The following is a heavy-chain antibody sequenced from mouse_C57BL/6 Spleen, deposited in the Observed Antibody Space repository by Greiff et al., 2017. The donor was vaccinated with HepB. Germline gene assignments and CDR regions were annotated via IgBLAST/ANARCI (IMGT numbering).Heavy chain of an antibody. V-gene: IGHV1-54*01. D-gene: IGHD1-1*01. Sequence: VQLQQSGAELVRPGTSVKVSCKASGYAFTNYLIEWVKQRPGQGLEWIGVINPGSGGTNYNEKFKGKATLTADKSSSTAYMQLSSLTSEDSAVYFCARSYGSRNYYAMDYWGQGTSVTVSS. CDR3: ARSYGSRNYYAMDY. CDR1: GYAFTNYL. CDR2: INPGSGGT. J-gene: IGHJ4*01.